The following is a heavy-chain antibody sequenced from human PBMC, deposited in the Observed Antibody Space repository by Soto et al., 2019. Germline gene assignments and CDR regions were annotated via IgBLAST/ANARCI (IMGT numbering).Heavy chain of an antibody. CDR1: GGSFSGYQ. CDR2: INDSGNI. D-gene: IGHD3-10*01. Sequence: QVQVQQWGAGLLKPSETLSLTCAVYGGSFSGYQWSWIRQTPGKGLEWIGEINDSGNINYNPSLKSRVSIFVDTAKKQISLKLSSVTAADTAVYYCARGLILWFGELSRRGGYYYYMDVWGKGTTVTVSS. J-gene: IGHJ6*03. CDR3: ARGLILWFGELSRRGGYYYYMDV. V-gene: IGHV4-34*01.